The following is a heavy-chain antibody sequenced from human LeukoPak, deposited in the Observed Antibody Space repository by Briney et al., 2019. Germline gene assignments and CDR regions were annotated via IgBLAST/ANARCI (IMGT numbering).Heavy chain of an antibody. CDR2: ISGSISYSDT. CDR3: ARSPAPLYYDILTGYYIGVAGHYFDY. CDR1: GVSIRSSFY. D-gene: IGHD3-9*01. V-gene: IGHV4-39*07. J-gene: IGHJ4*02. Sequence: SETLSLTCSVSGVSIRSSFYWGWIRQPPGKGLEWIASISGSISYSDTYYNPSLKSRVTISVDTSKNQFSLKLSSVTAADTAVYYCARSPAPLYYDILTGYYIGVAGHYFDYWGQGTLVTVSS.